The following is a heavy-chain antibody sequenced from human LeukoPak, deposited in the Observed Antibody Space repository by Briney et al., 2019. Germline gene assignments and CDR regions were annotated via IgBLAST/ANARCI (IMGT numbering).Heavy chain of an antibody. D-gene: IGHD5-18*01. CDR1: GGSFSGYY. V-gene: IGHV4-34*01. CDR3: ARASGYSYGYVGVRTGRYWFDP. J-gene: IGHJ5*02. CDR2: INHSGST. Sequence: PSETLSLTCAVYGGSFSGYYWSWIRQPPGKGLEWIGEINHSGSTNYNPSLKSRVTISVDTSKNQFSLKLSSVTAADTAVYYCARASGYSYGYVGVRTGRYWFDPWGQGTLVTVSS.